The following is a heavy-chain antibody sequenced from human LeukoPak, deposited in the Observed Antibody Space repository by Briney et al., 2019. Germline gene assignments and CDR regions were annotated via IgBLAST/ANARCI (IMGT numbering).Heavy chain of an antibody. CDR1: GSTFSSYG. CDR2: ISYDGSNK. V-gene: IGHV3-30*18. J-gene: IGHJ4*02. D-gene: IGHD3-10*01. Sequence: GRSLRLSCAASGSTFSSYGMHWVRQAPGKGLEWVAVISYDGSNKYYADSVKGRFTISRDNSKNTLYLQMNSLRAEDTAVYYCAKGGGSGFVDYWGQGTLVTVSS. CDR3: AKGGGSGFVDY.